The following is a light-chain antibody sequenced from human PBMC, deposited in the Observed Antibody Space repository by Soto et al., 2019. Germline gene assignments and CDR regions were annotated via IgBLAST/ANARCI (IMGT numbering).Light chain of an antibody. V-gene: IGLV2-14*01. CDR2: EVS. J-gene: IGLJ3*02. Sequence: QSVLTQPASVSRSPGQSITISCTGISSDVGGYDYVSWYQQHPGKAPKLMIYEVSNRPSGVSNRFSGSKSGNTASLTISGLQAEDEADYYCSSYTRSSALGVVFGGGTKLTVL. CDR1: SSDVGGYDY. CDR3: SSYTRSSALGVV.